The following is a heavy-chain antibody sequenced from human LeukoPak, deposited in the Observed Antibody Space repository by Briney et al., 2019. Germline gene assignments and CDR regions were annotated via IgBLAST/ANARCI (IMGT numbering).Heavy chain of an antibody. J-gene: IGHJ5*02. Sequence: PGGSLRLSCAASGFTFISYAMSWVRQAPGKGLEWVSAISGSGGSTYYADSVKGRFTISRENSKNKLSLPMNSLRAEDKAVYYCAKDRDYYDSSGYTNWFDPWGERTLVTVSS. D-gene: IGHD3-22*01. CDR3: AKDRDYYDSSGYTNWFDP. V-gene: IGHV3-23*01. CDR1: GFTFISYA. CDR2: ISGSGGST.